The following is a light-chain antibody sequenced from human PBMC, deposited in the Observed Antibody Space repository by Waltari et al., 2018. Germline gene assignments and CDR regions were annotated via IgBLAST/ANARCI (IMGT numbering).Light chain of an antibody. CDR1: SSDVGGYNY. V-gene: IGLV2-14*01. J-gene: IGLJ3*02. CDR2: DVT. CDR3: SSFTSSSTLRV. Sequence: QSALTQPASVSGFPGQSITISCTGTSSDVGGYNYVSWYQQHPGKAPKLMIYDVTKRPSGVSTRFSGSKSGNTASLTISGLQAEDEADYYCSSFTSSSTLRVFGGGTKLTVL.